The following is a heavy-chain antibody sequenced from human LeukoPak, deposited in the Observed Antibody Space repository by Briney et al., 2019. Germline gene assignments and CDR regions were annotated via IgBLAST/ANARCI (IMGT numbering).Heavy chain of an antibody. Sequence: GGSLRLSCAASGFTFSSYGMHWVRQAPGKGLEWVAVISYDGSNKYYADSVKGRFTISRDNSKNTLYLQMNSLRAEDTAVYYCAKEDIVVVVAAYRYYYYYMNVWGKGTTVTVSS. CDR2: ISYDGSNK. J-gene: IGHJ6*03. V-gene: IGHV3-30*18. CDR1: GFTFSSYG. D-gene: IGHD2-15*01. CDR3: AKEDIVVVVAAYRYYYYYMNV.